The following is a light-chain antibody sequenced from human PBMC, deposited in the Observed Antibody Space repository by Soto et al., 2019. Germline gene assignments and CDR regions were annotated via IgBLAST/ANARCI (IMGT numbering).Light chain of an antibody. Sequence: DIVLTQSPGTLSLSPGERGTLSCRASHSIRGNYLAWYHQKPGQAPRLLIYGASSRATGIPDRFSGSGSGTDFTLTISRLEPEDFAVYYCQQYLRSPLTFGGGTKVEIK. V-gene: IGKV3-20*01. CDR3: QQYLRSPLT. J-gene: IGKJ4*01. CDR2: GAS. CDR1: HSIRGNY.